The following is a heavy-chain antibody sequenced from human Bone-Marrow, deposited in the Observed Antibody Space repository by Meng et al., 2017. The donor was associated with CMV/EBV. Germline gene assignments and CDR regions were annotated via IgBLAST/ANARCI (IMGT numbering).Heavy chain of an antibody. CDR3: ARGEDLGPFWSGYLEVTDFDP. Sequence: ASVKVSCKASGYTFTSYDINWVRQATGQGLEWMGWMNPNSGNTGYAQKFQGRVTMTRNTSISTAYMELSSLRSEDTAVYYCARGEDLGPFWSGYLEVTDFDPWGQGTLVTVSS. CDR1: GYTFTSYD. CDR2: MNPNSGNT. V-gene: IGHV1-8*01. J-gene: IGHJ5*02. D-gene: IGHD3-3*01.